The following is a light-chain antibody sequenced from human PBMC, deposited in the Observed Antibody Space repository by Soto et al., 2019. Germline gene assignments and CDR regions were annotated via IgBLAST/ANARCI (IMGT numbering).Light chain of an antibody. J-gene: IGLJ1*01. V-gene: IGLV2-14*01. CDR2: EVS. CDR3: SSYTSSSTLV. Sequence: QSVLTQPASVSESPGQSITISCTGTSSDIGGHNYVSWYQQHPGKAPKLMIYEVSNRPSGVSDRFSGSKSGNTASLTISGLQAEDEADYYCSSYTSSSTLVFGTGTKVTVL. CDR1: SSDIGGHNY.